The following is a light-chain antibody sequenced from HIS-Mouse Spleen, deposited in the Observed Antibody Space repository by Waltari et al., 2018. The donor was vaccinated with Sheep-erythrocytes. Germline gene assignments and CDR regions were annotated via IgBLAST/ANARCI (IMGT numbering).Light chain of an antibody. V-gene: IGLV2-11*01. CDR2: AVS. Sequence: QSALTQPRSVSGSPGQSVTISCTGTSSDVGGYNYVSWYQQHPGKAPKPMIYAVSKRPSGVPDRFSGSKSGNTASLTISGLQAEDEADYYCCSYAGSYNHVFATRTKVTVL. CDR1: SSDVGGYNY. CDR3: CSYAGSYNHV. J-gene: IGLJ1*01.